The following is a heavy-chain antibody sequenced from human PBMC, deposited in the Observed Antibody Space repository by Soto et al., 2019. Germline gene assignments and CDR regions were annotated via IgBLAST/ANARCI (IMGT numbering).Heavy chain of an antibody. V-gene: IGHV3-30*03. Sequence: GGSLRVSCAAARFTFSSYGMHWVRQAPGKGLEWVAFISYDGSNKYYADSVKGRFTISPDTSNNQLSLQLNSVTPDDTAVYYCARLIGNSWLDSWGQGTLVTVSS. CDR1: RFTFSSYG. D-gene: IGHD2-8*01. J-gene: IGHJ5*01. CDR3: ARLIGNSWLDS. CDR2: ISYDGSNK.